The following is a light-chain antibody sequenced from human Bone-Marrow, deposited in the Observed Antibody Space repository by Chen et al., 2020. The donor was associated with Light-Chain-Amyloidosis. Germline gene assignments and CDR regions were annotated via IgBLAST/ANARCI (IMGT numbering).Light chain of an antibody. V-gene: IGLV3-25*03. Sequence: SYELTQPPSVSVSPGQTARITCSGDDLPTKYAYWYQQKPGQAPVLVIHRDTERPSGISERVSGSRSGKTATLTISGVRAEDEADYHCQSADSSGTYEVIFGGGTKLTVL. CDR3: QSADSSGTYEVI. CDR2: RDT. CDR1: DLPTKY. J-gene: IGLJ2*01.